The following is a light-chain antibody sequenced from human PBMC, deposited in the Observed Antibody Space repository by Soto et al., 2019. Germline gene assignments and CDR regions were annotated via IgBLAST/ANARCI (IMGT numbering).Light chain of an antibody. CDR2: KAS. CDR1: QRISSW. Sequence: DIQMTQSPSTLSASLGDRVTITCRASQRISSWLAWYQQKPGKAPKLLIYKASSLESGVPSRFSGSESGTEFTLTISSLQPDDFATYYCQQYATYWWTFGQGTKVEI. V-gene: IGKV1-5*03. CDR3: QQYATYWWT. J-gene: IGKJ1*01.